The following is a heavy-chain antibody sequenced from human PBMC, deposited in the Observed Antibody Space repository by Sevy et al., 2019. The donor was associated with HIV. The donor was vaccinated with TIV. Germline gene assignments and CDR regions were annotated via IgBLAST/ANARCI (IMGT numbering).Heavy chain of an antibody. D-gene: IGHD2-15*01. CDR1: GFIFSNYY. V-gene: IGHV3-48*01. Sequence: GGSLRLSCAASGFIFSNYYMTWVRQAPGKGLEWVSYISDRSGTISYADSVKGRFTISRDNAKNALYLQMSSLRGEDTAVYYCARVRDRYCSGGSCYYGYFFDYWGQGTLVTVSS. CDR2: ISDRSGTI. J-gene: IGHJ4*02. CDR3: ARVRDRYCSGGSCYYGYFFDY.